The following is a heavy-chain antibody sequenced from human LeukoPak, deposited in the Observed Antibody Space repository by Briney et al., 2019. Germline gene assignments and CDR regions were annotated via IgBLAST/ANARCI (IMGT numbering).Heavy chain of an antibody. CDR1: GFTFSSYG. Sequence: GGSLRLSCAASGFTFSSYGMHWVRQAPGKGLEWVAVISYDGSNKYYADSVKGRFTISRDNSKNTLYLQMNSLRAEDTAVYYCARDPKTLTYYYDSSGYYLDYWGQGTLVTVSS. D-gene: IGHD3-22*01. V-gene: IGHV3-30*03. CDR3: ARDPKTLTYYYDSSGYYLDY. CDR2: ISYDGSNK. J-gene: IGHJ4*02.